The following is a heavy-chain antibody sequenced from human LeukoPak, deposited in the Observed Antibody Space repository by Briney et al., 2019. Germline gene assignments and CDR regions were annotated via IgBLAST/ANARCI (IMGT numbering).Heavy chain of an antibody. J-gene: IGHJ6*03. V-gene: IGHV3-30*02. D-gene: IGHD4/OR15-4a*01. CDR1: GFTFSSYG. CDR3: AKDCRDGANYYYYMDV. Sequence: GGSLRLSCAASGFTFSSYGMHWVRQAPGKGLEWVAFIRYDGSNKYYADSVEGRFTISRDNSKNTLYMQMNSLRAEDTAVYYCAKDCRDGANYYYYMDVWGKGTTVTVSS. CDR2: IRYDGSNK.